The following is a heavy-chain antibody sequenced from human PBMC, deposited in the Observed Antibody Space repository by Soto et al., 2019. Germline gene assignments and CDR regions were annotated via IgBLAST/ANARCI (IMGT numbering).Heavy chain of an antibody. Sequence: PGEALKISCQDSGYGFTTKWSSWVRQMPGKGLEWVGRVYPSDSYTDYSPSFRGDVIISVDRSVSTAYLEWSSLTDYDSALYYCVRHSSHPAAARAPFDPWGQRTLVTVSS. J-gene: IGHJ5*02. CDR1: GYGFTTKW. CDR2: VYPSDSYT. V-gene: IGHV5-10-1*01. CDR3: VRHSSHPAAARAPFDP. D-gene: IGHD6-6*01.